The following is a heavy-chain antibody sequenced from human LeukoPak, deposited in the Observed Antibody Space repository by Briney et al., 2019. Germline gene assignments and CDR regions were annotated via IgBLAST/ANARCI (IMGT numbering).Heavy chain of an antibody. Sequence: GGSLRLSCAASGFTVSSNYMSWVRQAPGKGLEWVSVIYSGGSTYYADSVKGRFTISRDNSKNTLYLQMNSLRAEDTAVYYCAKEPVGGYYDSSGYYDYWGQGTLVTVSS. J-gene: IGHJ4*02. CDR1: GFTVSSNY. CDR3: AKEPVGGYYDSSGYYDY. CDR2: IYSGGST. D-gene: IGHD3-22*01. V-gene: IGHV3-53*05.